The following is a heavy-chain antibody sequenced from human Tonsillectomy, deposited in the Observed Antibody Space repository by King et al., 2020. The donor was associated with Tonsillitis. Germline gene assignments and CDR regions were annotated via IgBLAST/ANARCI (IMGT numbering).Heavy chain of an antibody. Sequence: DVQLVESGAEVKKPGESLKISCKGSGYSFTSYWIGWVRQMPGKGLEWMGIIYPGDSDTRYSPSFQGQVTISADKSISTAYLQWSSLKASDTAMYYCARTLDYGSGGYNWFDPWGQGTLVTVSS. CDR1: GYSFTSYW. D-gene: IGHD3-10*01. CDR2: IYPGDSDT. J-gene: IGHJ5*02. CDR3: ARTLDYGSGGYNWFDP. V-gene: IGHV5-51*01.